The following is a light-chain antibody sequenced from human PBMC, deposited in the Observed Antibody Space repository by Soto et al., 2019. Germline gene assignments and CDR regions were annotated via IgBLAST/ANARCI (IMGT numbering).Light chain of an antibody. CDR3: SSYTSSSTLV. CDR1: SSDVGGYNY. V-gene: IGLV2-14*01. CDR2: EVS. J-gene: IGLJ3*02. Sequence: QSALTQPASVSGSPGQSITISCTGTSSDVGGYNYVSWYQHHPGKAPKLMIYEVSDRPSGVSNRFSGSKSGNTASLTISGLQAEDEVDYYCSSYTSSSTLVFGGGTKLTVL.